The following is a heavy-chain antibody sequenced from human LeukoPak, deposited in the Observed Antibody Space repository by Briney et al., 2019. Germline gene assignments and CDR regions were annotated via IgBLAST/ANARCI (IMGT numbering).Heavy chain of an antibody. CDR1: GGSITGFF. Sequence: NPSETLSLTCAVSGGSITGFFWTWIRQPAGEGLQYIGRIFSRGGANYNPSLQSRVAMSVDTSQNLFSLKMTSVTAADTAVYFCARVATPDVSSPLDRWGQGILVTVSS. CDR3: ARVATPDVSSPLDR. D-gene: IGHD6-19*01. J-gene: IGHJ5*02. CDR2: IFSRGGA. V-gene: IGHV4-4*07.